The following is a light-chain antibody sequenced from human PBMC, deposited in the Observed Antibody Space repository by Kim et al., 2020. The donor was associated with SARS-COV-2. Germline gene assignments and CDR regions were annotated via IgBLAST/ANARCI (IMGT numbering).Light chain of an antibody. V-gene: IGKV3-11*01. CDR2: NAY. CDR3: QQRRTWPWT. CDR1: QSVTTF. Sequence: LSPGERASLSCRASQSVTTFLVWYQQKPGQVPRLLIYNAYNRATGIPARFTGGGSGTDFSLTISSLEPDDFAVYYCQQRRTWPWTFGQGTKVDFK. J-gene: IGKJ1*01.